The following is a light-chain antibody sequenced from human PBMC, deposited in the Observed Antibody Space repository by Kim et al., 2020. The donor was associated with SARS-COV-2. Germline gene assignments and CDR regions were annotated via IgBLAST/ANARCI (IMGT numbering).Light chain of an antibody. Sequence: GQKVTISCSGSSSNIGNNYVSWYQQLPGTAPNLLIYDNNKRPSGIPDRFSGSKSGTSATLGITGLQTGDEADYYCVTWENTLSAGVFGAGTQLTVL. CDR1: SSNIGNNY. J-gene: IGLJ3*02. V-gene: IGLV1-51*01. CDR3: VTWENTLSAGV. CDR2: DNN.